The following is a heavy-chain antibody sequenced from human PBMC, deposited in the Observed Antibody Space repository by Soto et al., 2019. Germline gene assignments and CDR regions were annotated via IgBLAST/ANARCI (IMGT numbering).Heavy chain of an antibody. V-gene: IGHV6-1*01. J-gene: IGHJ6*03. D-gene: IGHD2-15*01. CDR2: TYYRSKWYN. Sequence: PSQTLSLTCAISGDSVSSNSAAWNWIRQSPSRGLEWLGRTYYRSKWYNDYAVSVKSQININPDTSKNQYSLQLNSVTPEDTVVYYCAGGSCYPSDCYYYMDVWGKGTTVTVSS. CDR1: GDSVSSNSAA. CDR3: AGGSCYPSDCYYYMDV.